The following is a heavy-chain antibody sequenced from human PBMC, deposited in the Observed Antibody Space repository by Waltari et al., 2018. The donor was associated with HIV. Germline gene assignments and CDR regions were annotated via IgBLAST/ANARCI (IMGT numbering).Heavy chain of an antibody. D-gene: IGHD3-3*02. V-gene: IGHV3-74*01. CDR3: ARASHYIEFSTFDGDYYFDF. Sequence: VPLVESGGGAIKTGGSLRPYGAASGFSVRNHWMDWVRQGPGKGLVWVARINSDGSSRNYADAVKGRFVISRDNARNTVYLQLNNLKVEDTAVYFCARASHYIEFSTFDGDYYFDFWGRGTRVAVSS. CDR1: GFSVRNHW. J-gene: IGHJ4*02. CDR2: INSDGSSR.